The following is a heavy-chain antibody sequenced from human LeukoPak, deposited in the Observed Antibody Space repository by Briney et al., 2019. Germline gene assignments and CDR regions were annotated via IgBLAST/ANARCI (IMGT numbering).Heavy chain of an antibody. Sequence: SETLSLTCTVSGGSMSPYHWGWIRQPPGKGLEWTGYIYYSGSTNYNPSLNSRVTISVDTSKNQFSLRPSSVTAADTAIYYCARAVSGRFDYWGQGTLVTVSS. J-gene: IGHJ4*02. CDR2: IYYSGST. D-gene: IGHD6-19*01. CDR3: ARAVSGRFDY. V-gene: IGHV4-59*08. CDR1: GGSMSPYH.